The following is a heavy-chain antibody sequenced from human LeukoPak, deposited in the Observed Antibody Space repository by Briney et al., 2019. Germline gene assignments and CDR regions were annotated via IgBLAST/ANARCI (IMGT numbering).Heavy chain of an antibody. D-gene: IGHD6-19*01. CDR2: SSGSGSAI. CDR1: GFTLSSYE. J-gene: IGHJ4*02. CDR3: IRDPAVAADDY. V-gene: IGHV3-48*03. Sequence: GSLRLSCAASGFTLSSYEMNWVRQAPGKGLEWVSYSSGSGSAIYYADSVKGRFTISRDNAKNSLSLQMNSLRAEDTAVYYCIRDPAVAADDYWGQGTLVTVSS.